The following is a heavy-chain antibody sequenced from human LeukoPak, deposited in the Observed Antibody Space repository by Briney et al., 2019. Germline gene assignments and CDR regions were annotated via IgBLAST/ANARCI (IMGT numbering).Heavy chain of an antibody. V-gene: IGHV3-23*01. J-gene: IGHJ4*02. D-gene: IGHD5-12*01. Sequence: GGSLRLSCAASGFTFSSYAMSWVRQAPGNGLEWVSGISGSGGTTYYADSVQGRFTISRDNSKKTLFLQMSSLRAEDTAVYYCAKGDVVTAIFPLDYWGQGTLVIVSS. CDR1: GFTFSSYA. CDR3: AKGDVVTAIFPLDY. CDR2: ISGSGGTT.